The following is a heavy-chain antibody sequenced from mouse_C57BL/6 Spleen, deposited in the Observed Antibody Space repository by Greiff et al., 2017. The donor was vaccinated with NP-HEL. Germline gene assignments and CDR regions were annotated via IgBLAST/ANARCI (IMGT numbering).Heavy chain of an antibody. J-gene: IGHJ1*03. D-gene: IGHD1-1*01. CDR1: GYAFSSSW. CDR3: ARGGHYGSSDDWYFDV. V-gene: IGHV1-82*01. CDR2: IYPGDGDT. Sequence: VKLVESGPELVKPGASVKISCKASGYAFSSSWMNWVKQRPGKGLEWIGRIYPGDGDTNYNGKFKGKPTLTADKSSSTAYMQLSSLTSEDSAVYFCARGGHYGSSDDWYFDVWGTGTTVTVSS.